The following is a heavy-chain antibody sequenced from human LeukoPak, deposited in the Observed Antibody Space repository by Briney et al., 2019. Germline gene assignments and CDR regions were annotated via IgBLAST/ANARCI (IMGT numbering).Heavy chain of an antibody. CDR1: GGSISSYY. D-gene: IGHD3-3*01. CDR3: ARGLNYDFWSGYYTVLDY. V-gene: IGHV4-59*12. CDR2: IYYSGST. Sequence: PSETLSLTCTVSGGSISSYYWSWIRQPPGKGLEWIGYIYYSGSTNYNPSLKSRVTISVDTSKNQFSLKLSSVTAADTAVYYCARGLNYDFWSGYYTVLDYWGQGTLVTVSS. J-gene: IGHJ4*02.